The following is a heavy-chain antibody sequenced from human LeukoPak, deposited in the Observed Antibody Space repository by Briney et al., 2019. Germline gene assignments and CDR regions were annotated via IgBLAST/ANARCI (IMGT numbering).Heavy chain of an antibody. J-gene: IGHJ3*02. D-gene: IGHD3-10*01. CDR2: IYYSGST. CDR1: GGSISSGDYY. V-gene: IGHV4-30-4*01. Sequence: TLSLTCTVSGGSISSGDYYWSWIRQPPGKGLEWIGYIYYSGSTYYNPSLKSRVTISVDTSKNQFSLKLSSVAAADTAVYYCARNRLRITMVRGAPRDDAFDIWGQGTMVTVSS. CDR3: ARNRLRITMVRGAPRDDAFDI.